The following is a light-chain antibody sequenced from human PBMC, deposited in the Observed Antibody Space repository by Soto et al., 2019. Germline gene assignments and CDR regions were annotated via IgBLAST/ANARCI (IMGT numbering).Light chain of an antibody. CDR2: DAS. J-gene: IGKJ4*01. CDR1: QSINSH. CDR3: QQRSNWPLT. Sequence: EIVLTQSPTTLSLSPGERATLSCRASQSINSHLAWYQQKPGQAPRLLMYDASTRATDIPARFSGSGSGTDFTLTISSLDPEDFAVYYCQQRSNWPLTFGGGTKVEIK. V-gene: IGKV3-11*01.